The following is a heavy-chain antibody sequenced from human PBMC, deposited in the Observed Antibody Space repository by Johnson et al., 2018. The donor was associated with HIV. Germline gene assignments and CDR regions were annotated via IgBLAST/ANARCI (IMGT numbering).Heavy chain of an antibody. J-gene: IGHJ3*02. CDR3: AKSERAAAVPDAFDI. V-gene: IGHV3-20*04. Sequence: MQLVESGGGVVRPGGSLRLSCAASGFTFHDYGMTWVRQAPGKGLEWVFGFNWNGGSTGYADPVKGRFTIARDNAWNSLYLQMNSLRAEETAVYYCAKSERAAAVPDAFDIWGQGTMVTVSS. CDR2: FNWNGGST. D-gene: IGHD6-13*01. CDR1: GFTFHDYG.